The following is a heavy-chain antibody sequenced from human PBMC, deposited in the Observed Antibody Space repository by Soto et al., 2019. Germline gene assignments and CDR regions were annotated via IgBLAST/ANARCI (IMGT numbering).Heavy chain of an antibody. D-gene: IGHD4-17*01. V-gene: IGHV3-23*01. CDR3: AKVGRYGAVIDY. CDR1: GFTFSSYA. CDR2: ISGSGGST. J-gene: IGHJ4*02. Sequence: EVQLLESGGGLVQPGGSLRLSCAASGFTFSSYAMSWVRQAPGKGLEWVSAISGSGGSTYYADSVKGRFTISRDNSNNTLYLQMNSLRAEDKAVYYCAKVGRYGAVIDYWGQGTLVTVSS.